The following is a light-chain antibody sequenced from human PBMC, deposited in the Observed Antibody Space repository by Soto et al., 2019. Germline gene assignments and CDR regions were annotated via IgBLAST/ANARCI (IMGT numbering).Light chain of an antibody. V-gene: IGKV3D-20*02. CDR2: GAS. J-gene: IGKJ5*01. CDR1: QSVSSNY. Sequence: DSVLTQSPGTLSLSPGERATLSRRASQSVSSNYLAWYQQKPGQAPRLLIYGASTRAAGIPARFSGSGSGTDFTLTISSLEPEDFAIYYCQQRQYWPPITFGQGTRLEIK. CDR3: QQRQYWPPIT.